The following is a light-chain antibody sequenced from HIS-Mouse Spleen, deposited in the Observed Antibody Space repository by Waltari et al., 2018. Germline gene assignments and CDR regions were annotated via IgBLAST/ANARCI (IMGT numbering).Light chain of an antibody. CDR3: AAWDDSLNGPV. CDR1: SSNIGSNT. V-gene: IGLV1-44*01. Sequence: QSVLTQPPSASGTPGQRVTISCSGSSSNIGSNTVNWYQQLPGTAHKLLIYSNNQRPSGVPDRFSGYKSGTSASLAISGLQSEDEADYYCAAWDDSLNGPVFGGGTKLTVL. J-gene: IGLJ2*01. CDR2: SNN.